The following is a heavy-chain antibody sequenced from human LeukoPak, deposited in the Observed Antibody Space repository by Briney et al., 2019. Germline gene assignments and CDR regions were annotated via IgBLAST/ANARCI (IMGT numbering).Heavy chain of an antibody. Sequence: ASVKVSCKASGYTFAGYYLHWVRQAPGQGLEWMGWINPNSGGTSYAQKFQDRVTMTRDTSISTAYMGLSRLRSDDTAVYYCARGYCSGGSCYNFDYWGQGTLVTVSS. CDR3: ARGYCSGGSCYNFDY. D-gene: IGHD2-15*01. CDR2: INPNSGGT. CDR1: GYTFAGYY. V-gene: IGHV1-2*02. J-gene: IGHJ4*02.